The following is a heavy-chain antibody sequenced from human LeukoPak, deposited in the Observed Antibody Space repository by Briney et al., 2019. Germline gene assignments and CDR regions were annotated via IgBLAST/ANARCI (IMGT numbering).Heavy chain of an antibody. Sequence: PGGSLRLSCAASGFTFSSYGMHWVRQAPGKGLEWVSSISSSSSYMYYADSVKGRFTISRDNAKNSLYLQMNSLRAEDTAVYYCAREGNDYYDSSGYYFPHQFDYWGQGTLVTVSS. CDR1: GFTFSSYG. CDR3: AREGNDYYDSSGYYFPHQFDY. CDR2: ISSSSSYM. D-gene: IGHD3-22*01. V-gene: IGHV3-21*01. J-gene: IGHJ4*02.